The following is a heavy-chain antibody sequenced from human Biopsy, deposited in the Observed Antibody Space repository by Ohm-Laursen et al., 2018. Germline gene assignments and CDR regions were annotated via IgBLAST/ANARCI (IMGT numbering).Heavy chain of an antibody. CDR3: AGGKPIGAD. V-gene: IGHV3-74*01. Sequence: SLRLSCAASGFTFSMYLMHWVRQAPGKGLVWVSSINSDGGRITYADSVKGRFTISRDSPKNKLYLQMNSLTAADTAVYYCAGGKPIGADWGQGTLVTVSS. CDR2: INSDGGRI. D-gene: IGHD3-16*01. CDR1: GFTFSMYL. J-gene: IGHJ4*02.